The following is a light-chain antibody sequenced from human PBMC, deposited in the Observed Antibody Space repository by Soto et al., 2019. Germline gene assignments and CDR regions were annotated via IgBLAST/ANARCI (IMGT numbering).Light chain of an antibody. Sequence: DIQMTQSPSSLSASVGDRVTITCHASQDISNYLNWYQQKPGKAPKLLIYDASNLETGVPSRFSGSGSGTDFTFTISSLQPEDIATYYCQQETFGGGTKVEIK. CDR2: DAS. CDR1: QDISNY. J-gene: IGKJ4*01. CDR3: QQET. V-gene: IGKV1-33*01.